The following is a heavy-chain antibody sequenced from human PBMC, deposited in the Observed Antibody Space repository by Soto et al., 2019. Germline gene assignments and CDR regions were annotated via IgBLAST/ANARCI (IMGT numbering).Heavy chain of an antibody. Sequence: QVRLHESGPGLVKPSETLSLTCTVSTDSFNDYYWSWIRPPPGKGLEWIGSIYHTGNPNYNPSLESRVSLSVDTSKIQFSLSLSSVTAADTAVYYCARDVGIHDAFDIWGQGTLVTVSS. V-gene: IGHV4-59*13. CDR2: IYHTGNP. D-gene: IGHD5-18*01. J-gene: IGHJ3*02. CDR1: TDSFNDYY. CDR3: ARDVGIHDAFDI.